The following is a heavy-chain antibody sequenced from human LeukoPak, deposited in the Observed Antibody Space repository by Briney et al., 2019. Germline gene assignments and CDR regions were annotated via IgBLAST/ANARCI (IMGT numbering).Heavy chain of an antibody. V-gene: IGHV3-21*01. CDR1: GFTFSNYR. J-gene: IGHJ5*02. Sequence: GGSLRLSCAVSGFTFSNYRMSWVRQAPGKGLEWVSSISSSSTYIYYADSVKGRFTISRDDAKSSLYLQMNSLRAEDTAVYYCARDDYGDYGGFYNWFDPWGQGTPVTVSS. CDR2: ISSSSTYI. CDR3: ARDDYGDYGGFYNWFDP. D-gene: IGHD4-17*01.